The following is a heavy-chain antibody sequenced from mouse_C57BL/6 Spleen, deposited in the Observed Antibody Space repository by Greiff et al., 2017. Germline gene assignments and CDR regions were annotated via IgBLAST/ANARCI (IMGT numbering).Heavy chain of an antibody. J-gene: IGHJ4*01. Sequence: EVKVVESEGGLVQPGSSMKLSCTASGFTFSDYYMAWVRQVPEKGLEWVANINYDGSSTYYLDSLKSRFIISRDNAKNILYLQMSSLKSEDTATYYCARETAQALAMDYWGQGTSVTVSS. D-gene: IGHD3-2*02. CDR1: GFTFSDYY. CDR3: ARETAQALAMDY. V-gene: IGHV5-16*01. CDR2: INYDGSST.